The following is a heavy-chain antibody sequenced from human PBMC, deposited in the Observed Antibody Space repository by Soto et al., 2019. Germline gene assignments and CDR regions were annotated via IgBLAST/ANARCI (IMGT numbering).Heavy chain of an antibody. Sequence: WETRSRTCTVSGCSISSSSYYCGWIRQPPGKGLEWIGSIYYSGSTYYNPSLKSRVTISVDTSKNQFSLKLSSVTAADSALYYCARYTPAISISDHWGQGTLVTVSS. J-gene: IGHJ4*02. CDR2: IYYSGST. V-gene: IGHV4-39*01. D-gene: IGHD2-15*01. CDR1: GCSISSSSYY. CDR3: ARYTPAISISDH.